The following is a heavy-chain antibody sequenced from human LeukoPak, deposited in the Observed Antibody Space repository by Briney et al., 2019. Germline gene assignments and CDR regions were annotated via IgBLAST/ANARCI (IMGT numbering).Heavy chain of an antibody. CDR1: GFTFSTYR. CDR2: LKQDGSEK. Sequence: GGSLRLSCAASGFTFSTYRMSWGRQAPGKGLEWVANLKQDGSEKYYVDSVKGRFTISRDNANNSLYLQMNSLRAEDTAVYYCARGGDYLDYWGQGTLVTVSS. V-gene: IGHV3-7*05. J-gene: IGHJ4*02. CDR3: ARGGDYLDY.